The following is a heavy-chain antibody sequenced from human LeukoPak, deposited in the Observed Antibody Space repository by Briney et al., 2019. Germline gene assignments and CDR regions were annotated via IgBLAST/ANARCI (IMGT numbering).Heavy chain of an antibody. CDR1: GFTFITYN. CDR3: ARDLHPGLTGYFDS. J-gene: IGHJ4*02. Sequence: GGSLRLSCAASGFTFITYNMNWVRQAPGKGLEWVSSISSSGDYIYYADSVEGRFTISRDNSKNTVSLQMKSLRAEDTAVYYCARDLHPGLTGYFDSWGQGTLVTVSS. V-gene: IGHV3-21*04. D-gene: IGHD1-14*01. CDR2: ISSSGDYI.